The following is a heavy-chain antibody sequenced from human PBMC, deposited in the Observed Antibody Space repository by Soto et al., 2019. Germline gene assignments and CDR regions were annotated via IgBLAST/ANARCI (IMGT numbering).Heavy chain of an antibody. CDR3: ARGYSSSSFDY. D-gene: IGHD6-6*01. CDR2: IIPIFGTA. Sequence: SLLNGYYKCAGNTFNSGSSSWVRQAPGQGLEWMGGIIPIFGTANYAQKFQGRVTITADESTSTAYMELSSLRSEDTAVYYCARGYSSSSFDYWGQGTLVTVSS. J-gene: IGHJ4*02. CDR1: GNTFNSGS. V-gene: IGHV1-69*01.